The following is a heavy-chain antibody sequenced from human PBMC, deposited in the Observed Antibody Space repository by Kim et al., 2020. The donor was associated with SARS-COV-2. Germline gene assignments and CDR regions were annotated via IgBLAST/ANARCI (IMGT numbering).Heavy chain of an antibody. D-gene: IGHD3-3*01. Sequence: GGSLRLSCAASGFTFSSYGMHWVRQAPGNGLEWVAVISYDGSNKYYADSVKGRFTISRDNSKNTLYLQMNSLRAEDTAVYYCANSLSRGYYTRYYYYGMDVWGQGTTVTVSS. J-gene: IGHJ6*02. CDR1: GFTFSSYG. V-gene: IGHV3-30*18. CDR2: ISYDGSNK. CDR3: ANSLSRGYYTRYYYYGMDV.